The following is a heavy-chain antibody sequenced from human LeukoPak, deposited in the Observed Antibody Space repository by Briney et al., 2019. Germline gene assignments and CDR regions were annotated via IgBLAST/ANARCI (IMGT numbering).Heavy chain of an antibody. D-gene: IGHD5/OR15-5a*01. Sequence: PSETLSLTCAVSGGSFSGYYWSWIRQPPGKGLEWIREINHSGSTNYNPSLKSRVTISVDTSKNQFSLKLSSVTAADTAVYYCASVSAYYYYGMDVWGQGTTVTVSS. CDR1: GGSFSGYY. V-gene: IGHV4-34*01. CDR3: ASVSAYYYYGMDV. CDR2: INHSGST. J-gene: IGHJ6*02.